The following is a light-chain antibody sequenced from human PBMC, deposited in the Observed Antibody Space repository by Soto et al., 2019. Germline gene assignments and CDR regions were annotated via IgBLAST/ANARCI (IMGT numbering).Light chain of an antibody. V-gene: IGLV2-11*01. CDR3: CSYAGSPRYV. CDR1: SSDVGGYNY. J-gene: IGLJ1*01. Sequence: QSALTQPRSVCGSPGQSVTISCTGTSSDVGGYNYVSWYQQHPGKAPKVMIYDVSERPSGVPDRFSGSKSGNTASLTISGLQAEDEADYYCCSYAGSPRYVLGTGTKLTVL. CDR2: DVS.